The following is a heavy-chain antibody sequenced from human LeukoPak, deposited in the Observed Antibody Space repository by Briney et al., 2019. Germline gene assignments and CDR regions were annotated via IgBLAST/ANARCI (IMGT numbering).Heavy chain of an antibody. CDR1: GGSISSSSYC. V-gene: IGHV4-39*01. CDR2: IYYSGST. CDR3: ARSEEADIVVVPAALNAYFDY. J-gene: IGHJ4*02. D-gene: IGHD2-2*01. Sequence: SETLSLTCTVSGGSISSSSYCWGWIRQPPGKGLEWIGSIYYSGSTYYNPSLKSRVTISVDTSKNQFSLKLSSVTAADTAVYYCARSEEADIVVVPAALNAYFDYWGQGTLVTVSS.